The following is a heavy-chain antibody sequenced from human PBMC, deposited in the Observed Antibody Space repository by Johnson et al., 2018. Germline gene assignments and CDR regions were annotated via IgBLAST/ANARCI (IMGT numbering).Heavy chain of an antibody. J-gene: IGHJ6*02. CDR1: GFTFDDYA. CDR2: ITWNNGSM. CDR3: AKDIGSGDPEGMAV. Sequence: VQLVQSGGGLVQPGRSLRLSCAASGFTFDDYAMHWVRQAPGKGLEWVSGITWNNGSMVYADSVKGRFTISRDNAKNSLHLQMNSLRAEDTAFYYCAKDIGSGDPEGMAVWGQGTTVTVSS. V-gene: IGHV3-9*01. D-gene: IGHD3-10*01.